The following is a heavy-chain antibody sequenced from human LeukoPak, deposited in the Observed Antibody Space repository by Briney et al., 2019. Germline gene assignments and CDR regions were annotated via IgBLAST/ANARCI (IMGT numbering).Heavy chain of an antibody. J-gene: IGHJ6*02. V-gene: IGHV3-13*01. Sequence: SGGSLRLSCAASGFTFSSYDMHWVRQATGKGLEWVSAIGTAGDTYYPGSVKGRFTISRENAKNSLYLQMNSLRAGDTAVYYCARGYCSSTSRYEGYYYGMDVWGQGTTVTVSS. CDR2: IGTAGDT. D-gene: IGHD2-2*01. CDR3: ARGYCSSTSRYEGYYYGMDV. CDR1: GFTFSSYD.